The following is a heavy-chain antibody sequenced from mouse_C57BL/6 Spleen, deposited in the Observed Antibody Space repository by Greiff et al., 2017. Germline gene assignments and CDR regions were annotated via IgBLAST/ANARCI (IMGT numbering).Heavy chain of an antibody. CDR1: GYTFTSYW. D-gene: IGHD2-4*01. J-gene: IGHJ4*01. CDR2: IYPGSGST. Sequence: QVQLQQPGAELVKPGASVKMSCKASGYTFTSYWITWVKQRPGQGLEWIGDIYPGSGSTNYNEKFKSKATLTVDTSSSTACMQLSSLTSEDSAVYYCARHDYDEGIYAMDYWGQGTSVTVSS. CDR3: ARHDYDEGIYAMDY. V-gene: IGHV1-55*01.